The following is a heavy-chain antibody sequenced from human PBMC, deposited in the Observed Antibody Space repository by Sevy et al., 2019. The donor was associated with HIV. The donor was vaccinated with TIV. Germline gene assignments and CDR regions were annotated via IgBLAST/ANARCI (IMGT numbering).Heavy chain of an antibody. J-gene: IGHJ3*02. Sequence: GESLKISCKGSGYSFTSYWIGWVRQMPGKGLEWIGIIYPGDSDTRYSPSFQGQVTISADKSISTAYLQWSSLKASDTDMYYCATASGTGLQPGIAVAGALKGFDNWGQGTMVTVSS. CDR2: IYPGDSDT. CDR1: GYSFTSYW. V-gene: IGHV5-51*01. D-gene: IGHD6-19*01. CDR3: ATASGTGLQPGIAVAGALKGFDN.